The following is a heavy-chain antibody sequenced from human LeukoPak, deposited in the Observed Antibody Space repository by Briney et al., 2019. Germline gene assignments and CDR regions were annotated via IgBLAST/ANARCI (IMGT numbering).Heavy chain of an antibody. J-gene: IGHJ6*02. D-gene: IGHD4-17*01. CDR3: AEAYLDYAHFGV. V-gene: IGHV3-53*01. Sequence: GGSLRLSCAASGFTVSSNYMSWVRQAPGKGLEWVSVIYSGGSTYYADSVKGRFTISRDNSKNTLYLQMNSLRAEDTAVYYCAEAYLDYAHFGVWGQGTTVTVSS. CDR1: GFTVSSNY. CDR2: IYSGGST.